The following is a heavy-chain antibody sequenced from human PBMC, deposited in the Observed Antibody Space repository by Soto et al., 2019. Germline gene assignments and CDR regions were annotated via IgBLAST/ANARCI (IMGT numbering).Heavy chain of an antibody. J-gene: IGHJ5*02. CDR3: ARGSYYDFWSGYRYNWFDP. V-gene: IGHV1-8*01. CDR2: MNPNSGNT. CDR1: GYTFTSYD. Sequence: ASVKVYCKASGYTFTSYDINWVRQATGQGLEWMGWMNPNSGNTGYAQKFQGRVTMTRNTSISTAYMELSSLRSEDTAVYYCARGSYYDFWSGYRYNWFDPWGHGTLVTVSS. D-gene: IGHD3-3*01.